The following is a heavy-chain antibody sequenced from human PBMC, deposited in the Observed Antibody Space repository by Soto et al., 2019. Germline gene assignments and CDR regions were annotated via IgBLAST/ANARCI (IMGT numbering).Heavy chain of an antibody. CDR1: GFSLSTSGVN. V-gene: IGHV2-5*02. CDR3: AHRSSGSREFAH. J-gene: IGHJ5*02. D-gene: IGHD3-10*01. CDR2: IYWDDEK. Sequence: QITLKESGPTLVKPKQTLTLTCTFSGFSLSTSGVNVGWIRQPPGKALACLAVIYWDDEKRDSPSQKKRLTITKASSKNQVVLTMSNMDPADTATYYCAHRSSGSREFAHWGQGTLVTVSS.